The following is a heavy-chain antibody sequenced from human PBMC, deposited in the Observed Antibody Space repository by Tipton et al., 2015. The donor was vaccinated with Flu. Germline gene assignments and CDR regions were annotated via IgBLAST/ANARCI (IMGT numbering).Heavy chain of an antibody. CDR1: GGSINTYY. Sequence: TLSLTCSVSGGSINTYYWSWIRQPAGKGLEWIGRISMGGRTNYNPSLKSRVTMSVDTSNNQFSLKLNSVTAADTAVYYCARHTGDSVRGVVDYWGQGTLVTVSS. V-gene: IGHV4-4*07. J-gene: IGHJ4*02. D-gene: IGHD3-10*02. CDR3: ARHTGDSVRGVVDY. CDR2: ISMGGRT.